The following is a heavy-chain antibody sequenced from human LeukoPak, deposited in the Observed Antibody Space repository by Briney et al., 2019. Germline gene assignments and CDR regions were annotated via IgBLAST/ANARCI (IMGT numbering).Heavy chain of an antibody. V-gene: IGHV1-18*01. CDR3: ARDPGGIAVAGTDFDY. D-gene: IGHD6-19*01. Sequence: ASVKVSCKASGGTFSSYTISWVRQAPGQGLEWMGWISAYNGNTNYAQKLQGRVTMTTDTSTSTAYMELRSLRSDDTAVYYRARDPGGIAVAGTDFDYWGQGTLVTVSS. CDR1: GGTFSSYT. CDR2: ISAYNGNT. J-gene: IGHJ4*02.